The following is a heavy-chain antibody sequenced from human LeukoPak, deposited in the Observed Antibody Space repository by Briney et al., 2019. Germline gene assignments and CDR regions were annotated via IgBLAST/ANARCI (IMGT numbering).Heavy chain of an antibody. V-gene: IGHV1-2*02. CDR1: GYTFTGYY. J-gene: IGHJ4*02. CDR2: INPNSGGT. CDR3: AKDLRAWNHPLFDY. D-gene: IGHD1-14*01. Sequence: ASVKVSCKASGYTFTGYYMHWVRQAPGQGLEWMGWINPNSGGTNYAQKFQGRVTMTRDTSISTAYMELSRLRSDDTAVYYCAKDLRAWNHPLFDYWGQGTLVTVSS.